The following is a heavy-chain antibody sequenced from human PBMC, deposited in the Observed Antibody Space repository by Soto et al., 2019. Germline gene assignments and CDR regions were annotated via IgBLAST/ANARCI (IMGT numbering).Heavy chain of an antibody. V-gene: IGHV3-21*01. CDR1: GFAFSSYG. Sequence: GGSLRLSCAASGFAFSSYGMNWVRQAPGKGLEWVSSISSSSSYIYYADSVKGRFTISRDNAKNSLYLQMNSLRAEDTAVYYCARDRIAADPYGMDVWGQGTTVTVSS. CDR2: ISSSSSYI. CDR3: ARDRIAADPYGMDV. J-gene: IGHJ6*02. D-gene: IGHD6-13*01.